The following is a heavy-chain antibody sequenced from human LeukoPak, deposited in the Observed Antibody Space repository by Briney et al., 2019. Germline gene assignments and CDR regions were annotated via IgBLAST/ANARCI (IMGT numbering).Heavy chain of an antibody. Sequence: ASVKVSCKASGYTFTSYGISWVRQAPGQGLEWMGWISAYNGNTNYAQKLQGRVTMTTDTSTSTAYMELRSLRSDDTAVYYCARANLSPAAAGPVFDYWGQGTLVTVSS. V-gene: IGHV1-18*01. CDR3: ARANLSPAAAGPVFDY. CDR1: GYTFTSYG. CDR2: ISAYNGNT. J-gene: IGHJ4*02. D-gene: IGHD6-13*01.